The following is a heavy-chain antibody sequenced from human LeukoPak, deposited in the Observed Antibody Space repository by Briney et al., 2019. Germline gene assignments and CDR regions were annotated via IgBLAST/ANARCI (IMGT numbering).Heavy chain of an antibody. J-gene: IGHJ5*02. Sequence: SETLSLTCTVSGYSISSGYYWGWIRQPPGKGLEWIGSIYHSGSTYYNPSLKSRVTISVDTSKNQFSLKLSSVTAADTAVYYCARQPKAYLRCSGGSCYSGGWFDPWGQGTLVTVSS. CDR1: GYSISSGYY. CDR3: ARQPKAYLRCSGGSCYSGGWFDP. CDR2: IYHSGST. D-gene: IGHD2-15*01. V-gene: IGHV4-38-2*02.